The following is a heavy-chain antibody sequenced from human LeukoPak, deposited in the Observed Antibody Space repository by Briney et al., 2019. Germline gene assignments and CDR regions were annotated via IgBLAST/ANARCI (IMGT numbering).Heavy chain of an antibody. V-gene: IGHV4-34*01. CDR1: GASISGYY. CDR2: INHSGST. CDR3: ARGRRVAAGTPYYYGTDV. D-gene: IGHD6-13*01. Sequence: SETLSLTCTVSGASISGYYWSWIRQPPGKGLEWIGEINHSGSTNYNPSLKSRVTISVDTSKNQFSLKLSSVTAADTAVYYCARGRRVAAGTPYYYGTDVWGQGTTVTVSS. J-gene: IGHJ6*02.